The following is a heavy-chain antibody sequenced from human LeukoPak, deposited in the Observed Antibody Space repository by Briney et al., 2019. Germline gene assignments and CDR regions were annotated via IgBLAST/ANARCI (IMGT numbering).Heavy chain of an antibody. CDR2: ISSSSSTI. V-gene: IGHV3-48*01. CDR3: AKGGGSIGRSYYFDY. J-gene: IGHJ4*02. Sequence: PGGSLRLSCAASGFTFSSYSMNWVRQAPGKGLEWVSYISSSSSTIYYADSVKGRFTISRDNPKTTMNLQMNSLRAEDTAVYYCAKGGGSIGRSYYFDYWGQGTLVTVSS. CDR1: GFTFSSYS. D-gene: IGHD2-15*01.